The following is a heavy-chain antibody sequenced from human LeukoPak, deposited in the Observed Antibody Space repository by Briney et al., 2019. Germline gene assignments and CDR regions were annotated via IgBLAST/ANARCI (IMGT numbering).Heavy chain of an antibody. CDR3: ARSSHCSSTSCPNWFDP. V-gene: IGHV1-8*01. CDR2: MNPNSGNT. J-gene: IGHJ5*02. Sequence: ASVKVSCKASGYTFTSYDINWVRQATGQGLEWMGWMNPNSGNTGYAQKFQGRVTMTRNTSISTAYMELSSLRSEDTAVYYCARSSHCSSTSCPNWFDPWGQGTLVTVSS. D-gene: IGHD2-2*01. CDR1: GYTFTSYD.